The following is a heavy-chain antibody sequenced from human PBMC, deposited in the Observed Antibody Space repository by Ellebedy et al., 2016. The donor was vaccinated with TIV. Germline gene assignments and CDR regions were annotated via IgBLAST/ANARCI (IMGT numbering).Heavy chain of an antibody. Sequence: SETLSLXXTVSGGSISSGGYYWSWIRQHPGKGLEWIGYIYYSGSTYYNPSLKSRVTISVDTSKNQFSLKLSSVTAADTAVYYCARLHASSLLAVDYWGQGTLVTVSS. D-gene: IGHD2-2*01. CDR3: ARLHASSLLAVDY. CDR1: GGSISSGGYY. J-gene: IGHJ4*02. CDR2: IYYSGST. V-gene: IGHV4-31*03.